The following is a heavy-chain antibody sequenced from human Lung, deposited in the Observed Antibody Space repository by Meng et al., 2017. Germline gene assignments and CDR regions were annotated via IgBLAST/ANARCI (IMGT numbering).Heavy chain of an antibody. V-gene: IGHV3-30*01. CDR1: AFTFNTYA. CDR2: MSFEGAQI. J-gene: IGHJ2*01. CDR3: ARDKPPNDV. Sequence: VELVESGGGLVQPGGSLRHSCAASAFTFNTYAMHWVRQAPGKGLGWVSLMSFEGAQIYYSDSVRGRFTISRDNSKNTLYLQMNSLRAEDTAVYYCARDKPPNDVWGRGTLVTVSS.